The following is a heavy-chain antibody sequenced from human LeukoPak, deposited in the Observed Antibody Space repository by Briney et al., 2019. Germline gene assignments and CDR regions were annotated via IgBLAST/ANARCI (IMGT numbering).Heavy chain of an antibody. CDR2: INPNSGGT. J-gene: IGHJ5*02. CDR1: RYTFTGYY. D-gene: IGHD4-17*01. CDR3: ARDDYGGYYP. V-gene: IGHV1-2*02. Sequence: ASVKVSCKASRYTFTGYYMHWVRQAPGQGLEWMGWINPNSGGTNYAQKFQGRVTMTRDTSITTVYMELSSLRSDDTAVYYCARDDYGGYYPWGQGTLVTVSS.